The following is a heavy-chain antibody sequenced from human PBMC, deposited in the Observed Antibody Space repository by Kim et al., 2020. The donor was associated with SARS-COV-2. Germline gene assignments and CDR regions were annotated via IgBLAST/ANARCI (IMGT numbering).Heavy chain of an antibody. CDR2: TNSDGSST. J-gene: IGHJ3*02. V-gene: IGHV3-74*01. CDR3: ARDTYYYGSGSYSNAFNI. D-gene: IGHD3-10*01. Sequence: GGSLRLSCAASEFTFSSYWMHWVRQAPGRGLVWVSRTNSDGSSTSYADSVKGRLTISRDNAKNTLYLQMNSLRVEDTAVYYCARDTYYYGSGSYSNAFNIWGQGTMVTVSS. CDR1: EFTFSSYW.